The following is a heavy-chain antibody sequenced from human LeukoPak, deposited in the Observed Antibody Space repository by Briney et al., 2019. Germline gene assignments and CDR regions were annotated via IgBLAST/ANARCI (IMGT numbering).Heavy chain of an antibody. V-gene: IGHV3-64*01. CDR2: ISSNGGST. D-gene: IGHD3-9*01. J-gene: IGHJ4*02. CDR1: GFTFSSYA. CDR3: ARDRERSDYDILTGYSDY. Sequence: GGSLRLSCAASGFTFSSYAMHWVRQAPGKGLGYVSAISSNGGSTYYANSVKGRFTISRDNSKNTLYLQMGSLRAEDMAVYYCARDRERSDYDILTGYSDYWRQGTLVTVSS.